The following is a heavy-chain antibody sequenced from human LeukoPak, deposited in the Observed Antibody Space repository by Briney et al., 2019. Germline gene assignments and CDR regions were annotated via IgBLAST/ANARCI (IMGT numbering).Heavy chain of an antibody. Sequence: GASVKVSCKASGSTFTNYYMHWERQAPGQGLGWVGEINPNSGGTNYAQKFQGRVTMTRDTSISTAYMELSRLRSDDTAVYYCAGVRCSSTSCYLPFDYWGQGTLVTVYS. J-gene: IGHJ4*02. D-gene: IGHD2-2*01. CDR1: GSTFTNYY. CDR2: INPNSGGT. V-gene: IGHV1-2*02. CDR3: AGVRCSSTSCYLPFDY.